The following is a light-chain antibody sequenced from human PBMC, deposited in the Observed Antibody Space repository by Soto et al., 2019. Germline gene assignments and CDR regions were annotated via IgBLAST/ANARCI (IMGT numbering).Light chain of an antibody. CDR1: KLGDKY. V-gene: IGLV3-1*01. CDR2: QDS. J-gene: IGLJ1*01. Sequence: SYELTQPPSVSGSAGQTASITCSGEKLGDKYTCCYQQKPGQSPVLVIYQDSKRPSGIPERFSGSNSGNSATLTISGTQAMDEADYYWQAWDSSTGVFGPGIKVTVL. CDR3: QAWDSSTGV.